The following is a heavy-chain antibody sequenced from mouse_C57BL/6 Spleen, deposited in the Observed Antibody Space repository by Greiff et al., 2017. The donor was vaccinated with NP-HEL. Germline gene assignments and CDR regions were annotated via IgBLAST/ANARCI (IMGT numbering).Heavy chain of an antibody. CDR3: TRERDYGYDG. CDR2: IDPETGGT. Sequence: QVQLQQSGAELVRPGASVTLSCKASGYTFTDYEMHWVKQTPVHGLEWIGAIDPETGGTAYNQKFKGKAILTADKSSSTAYMELRSLTSEDSAVYYCTRERDYGYDGWGQGTLVTVSA. J-gene: IGHJ3*02. V-gene: IGHV1-15*01. D-gene: IGHD2-2*01. CDR1: GYTFTDYE.